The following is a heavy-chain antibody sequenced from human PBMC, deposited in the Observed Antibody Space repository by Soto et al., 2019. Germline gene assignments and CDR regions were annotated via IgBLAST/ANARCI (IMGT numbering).Heavy chain of an antibody. CDR2: IYYSGST. J-gene: IGHJ4*02. D-gene: IGHD3-22*01. CDR3: ATVVPNYYDSSGYYYDTYFDY. Sequence: SETLSLTCTVSGGSISSYYWSWIRQPPGKGLEWIGYIYYSGSTNYNPSLKSRVTISVDTSKNQFSLKLSSVTAADTAVYYCATVVPNYYDSSGYYYDTYFDYWGQGTLVTVS. V-gene: IGHV4-59*01. CDR1: GGSISSYY.